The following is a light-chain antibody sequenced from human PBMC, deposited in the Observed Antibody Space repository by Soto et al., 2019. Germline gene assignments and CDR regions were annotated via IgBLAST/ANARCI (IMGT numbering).Light chain of an antibody. CDR2: EVS. CDR1: SSDVGSYNL. J-gene: IGLJ2*01. Sequence: QPVLTQPASVSGSPGQSITISCTGTSSDVGSYNLVSWYQQHPGKAPKVMIYEVSKRPSGVSNRFSGSKSGNTASLRISGLQAEDEADYYCCSYAGSSTLVFGGGTQLTVL. CDR3: CSYAGSSTLV. V-gene: IGLV2-23*02.